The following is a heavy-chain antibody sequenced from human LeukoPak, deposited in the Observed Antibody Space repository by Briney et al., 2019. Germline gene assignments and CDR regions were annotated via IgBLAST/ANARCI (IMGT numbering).Heavy chain of an antibody. CDR3: ARGNYDILTGPRRTDAFDI. CDR2: IIPIFGTA. Sequence: SVKVSCKASGGTFSSYAISWVRQAPGQGLEWMGGIIPIFGTANYAQKFQGRVTITADESTSTAYMELSSLRSDDTAVYYCARGNYDILTGPRRTDAFDIWGQGTKVTVSS. D-gene: IGHD3-9*01. V-gene: IGHV1-69*01. CDR1: GGTFSSYA. J-gene: IGHJ3*02.